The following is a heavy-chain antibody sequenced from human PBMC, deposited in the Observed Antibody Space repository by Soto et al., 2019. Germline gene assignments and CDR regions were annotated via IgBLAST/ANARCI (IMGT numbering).Heavy chain of an antibody. V-gene: IGHV1-69*02. CDR2: IIPILGIA. Sequence: QVQLVQSGAEVKKPGSSVKVSCKASGGTFSSYTISWVRQAPGQGLEWMGRIIPILGIANYAQKFQGRVTMNADKSTSTAYMELSSLRSDDTSVYYCASFRLAQTNHEWLLSYGDDAFDLWGQGTMVTVSS. D-gene: IGHD3-3*01. CDR3: ASFRLAQTNHEWLLSYGDDAFDL. CDR1: GGTFSSYT. J-gene: IGHJ3*01.